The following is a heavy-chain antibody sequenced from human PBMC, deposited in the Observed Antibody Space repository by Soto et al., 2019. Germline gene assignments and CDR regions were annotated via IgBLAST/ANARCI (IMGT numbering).Heavy chain of an antibody. CDR1: GGTFSSYA. V-gene: IGHV1-69*13. J-gene: IGHJ4*02. Sequence: ASVKVSCKASGGTFSSYAISWVRQAPGQGLEWMGGIIPIFGTANYAQKFQGRVTITADESTSTAYMELSSLRSEDTAVYYCARGRTEWLRLYIFDYWGQGTLVTVSS. CDR2: IIPIFGTA. D-gene: IGHD5-12*01. CDR3: ARGRTEWLRLYIFDY.